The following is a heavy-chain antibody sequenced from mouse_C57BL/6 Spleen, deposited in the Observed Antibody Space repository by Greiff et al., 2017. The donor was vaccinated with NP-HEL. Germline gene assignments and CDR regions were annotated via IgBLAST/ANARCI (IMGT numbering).Heavy chain of an antibody. CDR2: ISSGGDYI. J-gene: IGHJ4*01. CDR3: TRERVYGNLYAIDY. Sequence: EVKLMESGEGLVKPGGSLKLSCAATGFTFSSYAISWVRQTPEKRLEWVAYISSGGDYIYYADTVKGRFTISRDNARNTLYLQMSSLKSEDTAMYYCTRERVYGNLYAIDYWGQGTSVTVSS. V-gene: IGHV5-9-1*02. D-gene: IGHD2-10*02. CDR1: GFTFSSYA.